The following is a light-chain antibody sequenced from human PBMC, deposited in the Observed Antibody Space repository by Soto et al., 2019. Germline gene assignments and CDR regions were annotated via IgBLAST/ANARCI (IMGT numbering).Light chain of an antibody. V-gene: IGKV3-20*01. J-gene: IGKJ4*01. CDR2: GVS. Sequence: EIVLTQSPGTLSLSPGERGSLSCRARQAVSNNYLVWYQQKPGQAPRLLIYGVSIRATGIPDRFSGSGSGTDFTLTISGLEPEDSGVYFCQQYDGSISFGGGSRVEIK. CDR3: QQYDGSIS. CDR1: QAVSNNY.